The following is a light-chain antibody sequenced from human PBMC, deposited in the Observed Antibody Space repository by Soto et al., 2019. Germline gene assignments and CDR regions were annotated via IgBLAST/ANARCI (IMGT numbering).Light chain of an antibody. CDR2: EVT. Sequence: QSALTQPPSASGSPGQPVTISCTGTSSDVGGYNYVSWYQRYPGRAPKLMIYEVTKRPSGVPDRFSGSKSGNTASLTVSGLQAEDEADYYCSSYAASNNFYFVFGGGTKVTVL. J-gene: IGLJ3*02. CDR1: SSDVGGYNY. CDR3: SSYAASNNFYFV. V-gene: IGLV2-8*01.